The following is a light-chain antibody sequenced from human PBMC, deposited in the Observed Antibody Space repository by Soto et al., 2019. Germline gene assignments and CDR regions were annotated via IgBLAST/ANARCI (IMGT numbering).Light chain of an antibody. CDR3: QQGYSFPVT. Sequence: DIQMTQSPSSVSASVGDRVSITCRASHDIGDWLAWYQQKPGKAPKLLVYAASSLQSGVPSRFSGSGSGTDFTLTISSLQPEDFATYYCQQGYSFPVTFGGGTKVEIK. V-gene: IGKV1-12*01. CDR2: AAS. CDR1: HDIGDW. J-gene: IGKJ4*01.